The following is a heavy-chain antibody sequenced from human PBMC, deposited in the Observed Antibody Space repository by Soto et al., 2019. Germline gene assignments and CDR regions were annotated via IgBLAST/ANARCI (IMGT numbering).Heavy chain of an antibody. J-gene: IGHJ6*02. CDR3: ARDGKYGSSVEQTHSHYYYYGMDV. Sequence: ASVKVSCKASGYTFTSYYMHWVRQAPGQGLEWMGIINPSGGSTSYAQKFQGRVTMTRDTSTSTVYMELSSLRSEDTAVYYCARDGKYGSSVEQTHSHYYYYGMDVWGQGTTVTVSS. CDR1: GYTFTSYY. D-gene: IGHD6-6*01. CDR2: INPSGGST. V-gene: IGHV1-46*01.